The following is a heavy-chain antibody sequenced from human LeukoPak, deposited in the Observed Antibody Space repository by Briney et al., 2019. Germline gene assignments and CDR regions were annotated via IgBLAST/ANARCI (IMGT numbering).Heavy chain of an antibody. Sequence: GRSLRLSCAASGFTFDDYAMHWVRQAPGKGLEWVSGISWNSGSIGYADSVKGRFTISRDNAKNSLYLQMNSLRDEDTAIYYCARAGVYAYFDYWGQGTLATVSS. V-gene: IGHV3-9*01. D-gene: IGHD3-10*01. CDR1: GFTFDDYA. CDR3: ARAGVYAYFDY. CDR2: ISWNSGSI. J-gene: IGHJ4*02.